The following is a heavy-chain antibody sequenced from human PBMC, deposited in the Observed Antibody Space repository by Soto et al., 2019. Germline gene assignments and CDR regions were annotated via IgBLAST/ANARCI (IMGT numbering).Heavy chain of an antibody. CDR3: ARSPVVVTAIDLGY. CDR1: GYTFTSYG. D-gene: IGHD2-21*02. Sequence: GASVKVSCKASGYTFTSYGISWVRQAPGQGLEWMGWISAYNGNTNYAQKLQGRVTMTTDTSTSTAYMELRSLRSDDTAVYYCARSPVVVTAIDLGYWGQGTLVTVSS. V-gene: IGHV1-18*01. J-gene: IGHJ4*02. CDR2: ISAYNGNT.